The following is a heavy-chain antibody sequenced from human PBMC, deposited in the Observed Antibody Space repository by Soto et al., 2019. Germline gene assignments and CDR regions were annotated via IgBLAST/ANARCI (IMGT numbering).Heavy chain of an antibody. CDR2: IYYSGST. J-gene: IGHJ6*03. D-gene: IGHD6-6*01. CDR3: ARLGVSSSGPYYIDV. CDR1: GGSISSGGYY. V-gene: IGHV4-39*01. Sequence: TETLSLTCTVSGGSISSGGYYWSWVRQHPGKGLEWIGSIYYSGSTYYNPSLKSRVTISVDTSKNQFSLKLSSVTAADTAVYYCARLGVSSSGPYYIDVWGKGTTVTVSS.